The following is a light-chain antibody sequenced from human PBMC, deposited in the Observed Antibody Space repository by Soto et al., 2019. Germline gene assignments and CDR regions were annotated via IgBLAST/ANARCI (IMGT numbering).Light chain of an antibody. CDR1: QSIDSW. Sequence: IQMTQSPSTMSASVGDRVTITCLASQSIDSWLTWYQQKPGKSPKFLMYNASNLESGVPLRFSGSGSETEFTLTISSLQPDDFAIYYCQHYKSYPWTFGQGTKVELK. CDR2: NAS. V-gene: IGKV1-5*03. J-gene: IGKJ1*01. CDR3: QHYKSYPWT.